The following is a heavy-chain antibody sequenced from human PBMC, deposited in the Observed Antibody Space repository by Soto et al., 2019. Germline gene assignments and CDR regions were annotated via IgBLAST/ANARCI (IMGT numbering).Heavy chain of an antibody. D-gene: IGHD3-9*01. J-gene: IGHJ4*02. Sequence: TSETLSLTCAVSGGSISSGGYSWSWIRQPPGKGLEWIGYIYHSGSTNYNPSLKSRVTISVDTSKNQFSLKLSSVTAADTAVYYCARYYDILTGSPGRVYFDYWGQGTLVTVSS. CDR3: ARYYDILTGSPGRVYFDY. CDR1: GGSISSGGYS. CDR2: IYHSGST. V-gene: IGHV4-61*08.